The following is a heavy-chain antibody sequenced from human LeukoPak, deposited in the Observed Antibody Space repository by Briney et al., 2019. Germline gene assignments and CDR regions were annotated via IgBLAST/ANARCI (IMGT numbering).Heavy chain of an antibody. D-gene: IGHD2-15*01. J-gene: IGHJ3*02. CDR3: ARGRYCSADSCSGGDAIDI. CDR1: GGSINNYY. CDR2: IYTRGST. V-gene: IGHV4-4*07. Sequence: PSETLSLTCTVSGGSINNYYWSWIRQPAGKGLEWIGRIYTRGSTNYNPSLKSRVTMSVDTSKNQFSLKLSSVTAADAAVYSCARGRYCSADSCSGGDAIDIWGQGTMVTVSS.